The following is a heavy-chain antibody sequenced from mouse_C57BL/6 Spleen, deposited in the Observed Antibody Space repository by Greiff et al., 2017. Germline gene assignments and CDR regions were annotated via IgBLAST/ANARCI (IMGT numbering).Heavy chain of an antibody. CDR1: GYTFTSYW. CDR2: IHPNSGST. J-gene: IGHJ1*03. Sequence: VQLQQPGAELVKPGASVKLSCKASGYTFTSYWMHWVKQRPGQGLEWIGMIHPNSGSTNYNEKFKSKATLTVDKPSSTAYMQLSSLTSEDSAVYYCERIYYGSSYDDWYFDVWGTGTTVTVSS. V-gene: IGHV1-64*01. D-gene: IGHD1-1*01. CDR3: ERIYYGSSYDDWYFDV.